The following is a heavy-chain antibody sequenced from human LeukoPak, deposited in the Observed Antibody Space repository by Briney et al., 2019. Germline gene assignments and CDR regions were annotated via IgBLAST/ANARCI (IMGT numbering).Heavy chain of an antibody. V-gene: IGHV3-23*01. CDR3: VREARESGGFDY. CDR2: ISGSGGST. CDR1: GFTFSSYA. J-gene: IGHJ4*02. D-gene: IGHD2-15*01. Sequence: GGSLRLSCAASGFTFSSYAMSWVRQVPGKGLEWVSAISGSGGSTYYADSVKGRFTISRDNSKNTLYLQMNSLRAEDTAVYYCVREARESGGFDYWGQGTLVTVSS.